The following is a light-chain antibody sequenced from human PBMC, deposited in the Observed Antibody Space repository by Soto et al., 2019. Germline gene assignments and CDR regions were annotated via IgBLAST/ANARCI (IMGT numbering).Light chain of an antibody. CDR1: SSDVGDYDY. CDR2: NVR. J-gene: IGLJ2*01. Sequence: QSALAQPASVSGSPGQSITISCTGTSSDVGDYDYVSWYQQHPGKAPKLMVYNVRNRPSGVSNRFSGSKAGNTASLTISGLQAEDEAAYYCSSYTSSSTVVFGGGTKLAVL. V-gene: IGLV2-14*01. CDR3: SSYTSSSTVV.